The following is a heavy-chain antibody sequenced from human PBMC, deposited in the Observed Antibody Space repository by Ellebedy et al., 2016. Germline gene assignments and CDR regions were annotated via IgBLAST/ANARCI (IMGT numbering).Heavy chain of an antibody. Sequence: SETLSLXXTVSGGSISSSSYYWGWIRQPPGKGLEWIGEINHSGSANYNSSLKNRITMSVDTSKNQFSLKLSSVTAADTAVYYCARSYDRTPFDYWGQGTQVTVSS. V-gene: IGHV4-39*01. D-gene: IGHD1-14*01. CDR1: GGSISSSSYY. CDR2: INHSGSA. CDR3: ARSYDRTPFDY. J-gene: IGHJ4*02.